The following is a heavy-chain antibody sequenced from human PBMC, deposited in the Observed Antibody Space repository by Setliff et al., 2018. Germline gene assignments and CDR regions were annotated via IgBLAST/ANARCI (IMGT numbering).Heavy chain of an antibody. V-gene: IGHV3-7*01. Sequence: PGGSLRLSCVASGFTFSRYWMSWVRQAPGKGLEWVANIKQDGSEKYYVDSVNGRFTISRDNAKNSLYLQMNSLRAEDTAVYYGARDGGEYWGQGTLVTVSS. CDR1: GFTFSRYW. CDR3: ARDGGEY. J-gene: IGHJ4*02. CDR2: IKQDGSEK. D-gene: IGHD3-16*01.